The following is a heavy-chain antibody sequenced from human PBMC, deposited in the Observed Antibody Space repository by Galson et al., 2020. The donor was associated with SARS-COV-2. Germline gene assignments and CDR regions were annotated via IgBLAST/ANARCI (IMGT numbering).Heavy chain of an antibody. D-gene: IGHD6-19*01. V-gene: IGHV3-30*18. Sequence: GGSLRISCAASGFNFRSYGMHWVSQAPGKGLEWVAVISYDGSNQYYADSVKGRFTIYRDNSKNTLYLQMNSLRAEDTAVYYCAKRDGYSSRYYGMDVWGQGTTVTVSS. J-gene: IGHJ6*02. CDR1: GFNFRSYG. CDR2: ISYDGSNQ. CDR3: AKRDGYSSRYYGMDV.